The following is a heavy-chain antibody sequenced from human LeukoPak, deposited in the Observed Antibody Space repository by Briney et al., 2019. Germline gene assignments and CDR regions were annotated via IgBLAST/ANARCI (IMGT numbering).Heavy chain of an antibody. J-gene: IGHJ4*02. V-gene: IGHV4-39*01. CDR3: ARQGDDVDY. Sequence: PSETLSLACTVSGGSISSSSYYWGWIRQPPGKGLEWIGSIYYSGSTYYNPSLKSRVTISVDTSKNQFSLKLSSVTAADTAVYYCARQGDDVDYWGQGTLVTVSS. D-gene: IGHD1-1*01. CDR2: IYYSGST. CDR1: GGSISSSSYY.